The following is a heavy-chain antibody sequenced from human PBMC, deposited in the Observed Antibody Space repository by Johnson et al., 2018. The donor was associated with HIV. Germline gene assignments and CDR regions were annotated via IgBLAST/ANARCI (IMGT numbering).Heavy chain of an antibody. J-gene: IGHJ3*02. Sequence: VQLVESGGGLLKPGGSLRLSCAASGFTFINAWMNWVRQAPGKGLEWVGRINTKTDGGTTDYAAPVKGRFTITRDDSKNTLYLQMNSLKTEDTAVYYCTPASRGGWIWGQGTMVTVSS. CDR3: TPASRGGWI. V-gene: IGHV3-15*01. D-gene: IGHD6-19*01. CDR1: GFTFINAW. CDR2: INTKTDGGTT.